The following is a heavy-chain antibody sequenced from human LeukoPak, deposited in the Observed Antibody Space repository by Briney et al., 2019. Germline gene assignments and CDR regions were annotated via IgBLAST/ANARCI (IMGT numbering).Heavy chain of an antibody. D-gene: IGHD2-15*01. CDR2: IRYDGSNK. Sequence: PGGSLRLSCAASGFTFSSYGMHWVRQAPGKGLEWVAFIRYDGSNKYYADSVKGRFTISRDNSKNTLYLQMNSLRAEDTAVYYCAKVGFYCSGGSCYSDDAFDIWGRGTMVSVFS. V-gene: IGHV3-30*02. CDR1: GFTFSSYG. J-gene: IGHJ3*02. CDR3: AKVGFYCSGGSCYSDDAFDI.